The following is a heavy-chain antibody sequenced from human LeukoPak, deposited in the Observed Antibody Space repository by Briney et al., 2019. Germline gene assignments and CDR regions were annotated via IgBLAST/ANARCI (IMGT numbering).Heavy chain of an antibody. D-gene: IGHD1-14*01. V-gene: IGHV3-11*04. CDR2: ISHSGSTI. CDR1: GYMFSDYY. Sequence: AGGSLRLSCAASGYMFSDYYMSWIRQAPEKGLEWLSYISHSGSTIYYADSVKGRFTISRDNSKNTLYLQMNSLRAEDTAVYYCAKDSRNFPFDYWGQGTLVTVSS. CDR3: AKDSRNFPFDY. J-gene: IGHJ4*02.